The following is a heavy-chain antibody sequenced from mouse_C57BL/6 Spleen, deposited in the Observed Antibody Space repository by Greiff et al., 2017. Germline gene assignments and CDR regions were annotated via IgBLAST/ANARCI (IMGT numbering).Heavy chain of an antibody. J-gene: IGHJ2*01. Sequence: EVKLQESGPGLVKPSPSLSLTCSVTGYSITSCYYWNWIRQFPGNKLEWMGYISYDGSNNYNPSLKNRISITRDTSKNQFFLKLNSVTTEDTATYYCASTARATYGFDYWGQGTTLTVA. V-gene: IGHV3-6*01. CDR2: ISYDGSN. D-gene: IGHD3-1*01. CDR3: ASTARATYGFDY. CDR1: GYSITSCYY.